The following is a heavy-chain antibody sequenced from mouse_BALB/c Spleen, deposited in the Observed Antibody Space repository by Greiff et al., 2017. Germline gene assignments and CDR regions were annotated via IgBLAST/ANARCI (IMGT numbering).Heavy chain of an antibody. Sequence: VQLVESGPSLVQPSQSLSITCTVSGFSLTSYGVHWVRQSPGKGLEWLGVIWRGGSTDYNAAFMSRLSITKDNSKSQVFFKMNSLQADDTAIYYCAKNWGIWYFDVWGAGTTVTVSS. CDR2: IWRGGST. J-gene: IGHJ1*01. CDR1: GFSLTSYG. V-gene: IGHV2-5-1*01. CDR3: AKNWGIWYFDV.